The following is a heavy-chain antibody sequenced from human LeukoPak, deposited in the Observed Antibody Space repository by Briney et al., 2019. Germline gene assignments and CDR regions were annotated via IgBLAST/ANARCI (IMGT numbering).Heavy chain of an antibody. J-gene: IGHJ4*02. V-gene: IGHV3-23*01. CDR2: ISSSGDNT. CDR1: GFTFSSYA. CDR3: AKDQKWGQWLETYFDY. D-gene: IGHD6-19*01. Sequence: GESLRLSCAASGFTFSSYAMSWVRQAPGKGLEWVSGISSSGDNTYYADSVKGRFPISRDNSKNTLYLQMNNLRAEDTAIYDYAKDQKWGQWLETYFDYWGQGTLVTVSS.